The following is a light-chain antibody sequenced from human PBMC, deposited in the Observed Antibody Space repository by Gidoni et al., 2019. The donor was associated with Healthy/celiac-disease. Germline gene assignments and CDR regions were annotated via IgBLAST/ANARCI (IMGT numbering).Light chain of an antibody. J-gene: IGKJ5*01. CDR2: GAS. CDR3: QQYGSSPPIT. V-gene: IGKV3-20*01. Sequence: IVLTQSPGTLSLSPGERATLSCRASQSVSSSYLAWYQQKPGQAPRLLIYGASIRATGIPDRFSGSGSGTDFTLTISRLEPEDFAVYYCQQYGSSPPITFGQGTRLEIK. CDR1: QSVSSSY.